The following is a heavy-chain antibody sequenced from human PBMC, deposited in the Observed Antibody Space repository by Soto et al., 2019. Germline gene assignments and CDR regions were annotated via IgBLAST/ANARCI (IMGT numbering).Heavy chain of an antibody. V-gene: IGHV1-18*04. J-gene: IGHJ4*02. CDR3: ARDRRYSRHKDFDY. CDR1: GYTFTSYG. D-gene: IGHD1-1*01. Sequence: ASVKVSCKASGYTFTSYGISWVRQAPGQGLEWMGWISAYNGNTNYAQKLQGRVTMTTDTSTSTTYMELRSLRSDDTAVYYCARDRRYSRHKDFDYWGQGTLVTASS. CDR2: ISAYNGNT.